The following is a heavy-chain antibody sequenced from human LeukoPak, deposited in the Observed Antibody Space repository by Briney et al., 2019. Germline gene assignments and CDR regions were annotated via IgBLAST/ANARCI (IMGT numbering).Heavy chain of an antibody. D-gene: IGHD6-6*01. Sequence: SETLSLTCSVSGGSISSYYWSWIRQPPGKGLEWIGYIYYSGSTNYNPSLKSRVTISVDTSKNQFSLRLSSVTAADTAVYYCARRYSSSVYYYYYYYMDVWGKGTTVTVSS. CDR1: GGSISSYY. J-gene: IGHJ6*03. CDR3: ARRYSSSVYYYYYYYMDV. CDR2: IYYSGST. V-gene: IGHV4-59*01.